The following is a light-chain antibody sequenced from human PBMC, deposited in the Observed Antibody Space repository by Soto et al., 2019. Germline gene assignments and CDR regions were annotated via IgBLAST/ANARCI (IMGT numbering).Light chain of an antibody. V-gene: IGLV2-23*02. CDR2: EVS. J-gene: IGLJ2*01. CDR1: SSDVGRYNL. CDR3: CSYAGSTTYVV. Sequence: QSVLTQPASVSGSPGQSITISCTGTSSDVGRYNLVSWYQQDPGKAPKLIIYEVSKWPSGVSNRFSGSKSGNTAALTISGLQAEDEADYYCCSYAGSTTYVVFGGGTQLTVL.